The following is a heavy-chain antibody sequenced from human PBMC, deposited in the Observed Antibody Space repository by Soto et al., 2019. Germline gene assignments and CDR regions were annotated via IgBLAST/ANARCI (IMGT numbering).Heavy chain of an antibody. CDR3: ARGRRGAVRGYNYYYYGMDV. D-gene: IGHD3-10*01. J-gene: IGHJ6*02. Sequence: PSETLSLTCAVDGGSFSVSYWSWIRQPQGKGLEWIGEINHSGSTNYNPSLKSRVTISVDTSKNQFSLKLSSVTAADTAVYYCARGRRGAVRGYNYYYYGMDVWGQGTTVTVSS. CDR2: INHSGST. V-gene: IGHV4-34*01. CDR1: GGSFSVSY.